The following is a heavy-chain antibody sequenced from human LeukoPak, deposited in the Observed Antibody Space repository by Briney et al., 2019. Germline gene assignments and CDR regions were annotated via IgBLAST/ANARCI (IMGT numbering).Heavy chain of an antibody. CDR1: GGTFSSYA. D-gene: IGHD3-10*01. CDR2: IIPILGIA. Sequence: GASVKVSCKASGGTFSSYAISWVRQAPGQGLEWMGRIIPILGIANYAQKFQGRVTITADKSTSTAYMELSSLRSEDTAVYYCARSYYGSGSYYRGYYYYGMDVWGQGTTVTVSS. J-gene: IGHJ6*02. CDR3: ARSYYGSGSYYRGYYYYGMDV. V-gene: IGHV1-69*04.